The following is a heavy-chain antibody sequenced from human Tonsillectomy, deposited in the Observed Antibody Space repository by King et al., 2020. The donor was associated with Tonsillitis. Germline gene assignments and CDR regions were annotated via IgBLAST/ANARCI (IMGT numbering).Heavy chain of an antibody. V-gene: IGHV3-30*18. CDR1: GFTFRNYG. D-gene: IGHD3-16*02. Sequence: VQLVESGGGVVQPGRSLRLSCAASGFTFRNYGMHWVRQAPGKGLEWVAVLSYDGSNEHYADSVKGRFTISRDNSKNTLYLQMNSLRAEDTAIYYCAKDPRGTVKFGGVIVTYFACWGQGTLVTVSS. J-gene: IGHJ4*02. CDR2: LSYDGSNE. CDR3: AKDPRGTVKFGGVIVTYFAC.